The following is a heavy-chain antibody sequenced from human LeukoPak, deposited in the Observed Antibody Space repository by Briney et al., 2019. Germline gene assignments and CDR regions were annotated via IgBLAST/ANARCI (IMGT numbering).Heavy chain of an antibody. CDR2: IIPIFGTA. D-gene: IGHD3-22*01. CDR1: GGTFSSYA. Sequence: GASVKVSCKASGGTFSSYAISWVRQAPGQGLEWMGGIIPIFGTANYAQKFQGRVTITADESTSTACMELSSLRSEDTAVYYCARGTYYYDSSGYYYGLWGRGTLVTVSS. V-gene: IGHV1-69*13. CDR3: ARGTYYYDSSGYYYGL. J-gene: IGHJ2*01.